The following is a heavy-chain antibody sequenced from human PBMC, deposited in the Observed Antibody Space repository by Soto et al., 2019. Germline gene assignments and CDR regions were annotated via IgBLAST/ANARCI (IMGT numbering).Heavy chain of an antibody. D-gene: IGHD1-26*01. CDR1: GFSFGEYE. J-gene: IGHJ4*02. V-gene: IGHV3-48*03. CDR2: INQYGKIT. Sequence: DVQLVESGGGFIQPGGSLRLSCAASGFSFGEYEMNWVRQAPGQGLEWVSYINQYGKITYYADSVKGRFTISRDDAKNSVFLQMDSLRADDTALYYCARAAWSDEGWDHWGQGILVTVSS. CDR3: ARAAWSDEGWDH.